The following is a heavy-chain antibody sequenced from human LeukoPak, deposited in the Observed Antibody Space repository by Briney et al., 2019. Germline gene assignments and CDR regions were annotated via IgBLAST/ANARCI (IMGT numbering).Heavy chain of an antibody. CDR3: ARDPTTVTKGFDI. Sequence: SETLSLTCTVSADSFSTHYWTWLRQPPGKGLEWIGYISYSASTNYNPSLKSRVTTAVDTSKKQFSLKLSSVTAADTAVYYCARDPTTVTKGFDIWGQGTLVTVSS. CDR1: ADSFSTHY. D-gene: IGHD4-17*01. CDR2: ISYSAST. J-gene: IGHJ3*02. V-gene: IGHV4-59*11.